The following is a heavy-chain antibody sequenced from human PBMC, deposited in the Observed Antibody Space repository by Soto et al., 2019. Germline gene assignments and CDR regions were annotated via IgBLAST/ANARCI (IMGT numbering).Heavy chain of an antibody. CDR1: GFTFSSYA. V-gene: IGHV3-23*01. D-gene: IGHD6-19*01. Sequence: PGGSLRLSCAASGFTFSSYAMSWVRQAPGKGLEWVSAISGSGGSTYYADSVTGRFTISRDNFKNTAYLKMNSLRAEDTAVYYCAKALWEDSSGWKYFDYWGQGTLVTVSS. CDR3: AKALWEDSSGWKYFDY. CDR2: ISGSGGST. J-gene: IGHJ4*02.